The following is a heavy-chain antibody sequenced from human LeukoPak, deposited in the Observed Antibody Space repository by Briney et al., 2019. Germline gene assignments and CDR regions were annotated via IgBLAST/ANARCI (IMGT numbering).Heavy chain of an antibody. Sequence: ASVKVSCKTSGYTFTDYYIHWVRQAPGQGLAWMGWIVPNSGGTNYAQKFQGRVTMTRDTSISTAYMELSRLRSDDTAVYYCAAHRYYYGSGSYSSGYWGQGTLVTVSS. D-gene: IGHD3-10*01. V-gene: IGHV1-2*02. CDR1: GYTFTDYY. CDR2: IVPNSGGT. J-gene: IGHJ4*02. CDR3: AAHRYYYGSGSYSSGY.